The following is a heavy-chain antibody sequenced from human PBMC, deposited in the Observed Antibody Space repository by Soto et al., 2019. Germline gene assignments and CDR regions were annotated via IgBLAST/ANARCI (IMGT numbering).Heavy chain of an antibody. CDR1: GGTFSSYA. J-gene: IGHJ6*02. CDR3: ARDLLSAGYCSGGSGYSTYGYYNSMDV. V-gene: IGHV1-69*01. D-gene: IGHD2-15*01. CDR2: IIPIFGTA. Sequence: QVQLVQSGAEVKKPGSSVKVSCKASGGTFSSYAISWVRQAPGQGLEWMGGIIPIFGTANYAQKFQGRVTITADESTSTAYMELSSLRSEDTAVYYCARDLLSAGYCSGGSGYSTYGYYNSMDVWGQGTTVTVSS.